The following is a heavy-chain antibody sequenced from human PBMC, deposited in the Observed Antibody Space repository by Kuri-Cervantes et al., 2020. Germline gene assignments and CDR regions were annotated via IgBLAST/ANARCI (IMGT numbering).Heavy chain of an antibody. D-gene: IGHD1-7*01. J-gene: IGHJ4*02. CDR3: ARGITGTISPSDY. Sequence: GSLRLSCTVSGGSISSSSYYWGWIRQPPGKGLEWIGSIYYSGSTYYNPSLKSRVTISVDTSKNQFSLKLSSVTATDTAVYYCARGITGTISPSDYWGQGTLVTVSS. CDR1: GGSISSSSYY. V-gene: IGHV4-39*07. CDR2: IYYSGST.